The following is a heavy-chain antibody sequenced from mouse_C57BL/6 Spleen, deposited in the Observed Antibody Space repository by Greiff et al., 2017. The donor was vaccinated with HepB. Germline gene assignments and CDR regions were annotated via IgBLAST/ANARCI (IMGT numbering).Heavy chain of an antibody. Sequence: VQLQQPGAELVRPGSSVKLSCKASGYTFTSYWMHWVKQRPKQGLEWIGNIDPSDSETHYNQKFKDKATLTVDKSSSTAYMQLSSLTSEDSAVDYCAREGGIRYYFDYWGQGTTLTVSS. CDR2: IDPSDSET. J-gene: IGHJ2*01. V-gene: IGHV1-52*01. CDR3: AREGGIRYYFDY. CDR1: GYTFTSYW.